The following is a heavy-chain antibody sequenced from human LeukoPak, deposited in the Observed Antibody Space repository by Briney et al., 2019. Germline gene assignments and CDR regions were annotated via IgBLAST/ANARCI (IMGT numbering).Heavy chain of an antibody. Sequence: ASVKVSCKASGYTFTGYYMHWVRQAPGQGLEWMGWINPNSGGTNYAQNFQGRVTMTRDTSISTAYMELSRLRSDDTAVYYCARGRPLLGNQPNYYFDYWGQGTLVTVSS. CDR3: ARGRPLLGNQPNYYFDY. CDR1: GYTFTGYY. D-gene: IGHD1-14*01. V-gene: IGHV1-2*02. J-gene: IGHJ4*02. CDR2: INPNSGGT.